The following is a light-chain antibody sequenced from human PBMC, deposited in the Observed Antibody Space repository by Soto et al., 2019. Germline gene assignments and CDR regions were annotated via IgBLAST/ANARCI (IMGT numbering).Light chain of an antibody. J-gene: IGKJ1*01. CDR3: HQRISWPWT. CDR1: QSVSEY. CDR2: DAS. V-gene: IGKV3-11*01. Sequence: EIVLTQSPATLSLSPGERASLSCRASQSVSEYLAWYQHKPGQAPRILIYDASKRATGVPARFSGSGSGTDFTLTISSLEPEDFADYYCHQRISWPWTFGHGTKVEI.